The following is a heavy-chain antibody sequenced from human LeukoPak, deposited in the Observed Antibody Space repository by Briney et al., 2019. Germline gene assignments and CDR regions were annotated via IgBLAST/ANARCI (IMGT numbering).Heavy chain of an antibody. D-gene: IGHD6-13*01. CDR2: IRYDGSNK. CDR1: GFTFSSYG. Sequence: GGSLRLSCAASGFTFSSYGMHWVRQAPGKGPEWVAFIRYDGSNKYYADSVKGRFTISRDNSKNTLYLQRNSLRAEDTAVYYCAKAGIAAARYYFDYWGQGTLVTVSS. V-gene: IGHV3-30*02. CDR3: AKAGIAAARYYFDY. J-gene: IGHJ4*02.